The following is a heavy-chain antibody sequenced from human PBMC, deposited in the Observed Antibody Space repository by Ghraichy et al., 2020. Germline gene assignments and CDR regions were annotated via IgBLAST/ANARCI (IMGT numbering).Heavy chain of an antibody. J-gene: IGHJ6*02. D-gene: IGHD1-7*01. CDR3: ARHGPIYPGITGTYSLENYGMDV. CDR1: GGSISSSSYY. Sequence: SETLSLTCTVSGGSISSSSYYWGWIRQPPGKGLEWIGSIYYSGSTYYNPSLKSRVTISVDTSKNQFSLKLSSVTAADTAVYYCARHGPIYPGITGTYSLENYGMDVWGQGTTVTVSS. V-gene: IGHV4-39*01. CDR2: IYYSGST.